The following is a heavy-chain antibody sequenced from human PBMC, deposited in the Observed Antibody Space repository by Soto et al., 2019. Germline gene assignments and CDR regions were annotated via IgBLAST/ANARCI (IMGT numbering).Heavy chain of an antibody. V-gene: IGHV3-53*01. CDR3: AREVVVAARMFDP. D-gene: IGHD2-15*01. J-gene: IGHJ5*02. Sequence: GGSLRLSCAASGFTVSSNYMSWVRQAPGQGLEWVSVIYSGGSTYYADSVKGRFTISRDNSKNTLYLQMNSLRAEDTAVYYCAREVVVAARMFDPWGQGTLVTVSS. CDR1: GFTVSSNY. CDR2: IYSGGST.